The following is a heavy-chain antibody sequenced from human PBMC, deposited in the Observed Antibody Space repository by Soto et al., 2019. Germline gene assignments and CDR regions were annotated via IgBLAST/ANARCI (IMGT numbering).Heavy chain of an antibody. V-gene: IGHV3-30*18. Sequence: VQLVESGGGVVQPGRSLRLSCAASGFTFSDYAMHWVRQAPGKGLEWVAVVSHDGRNTHYADSVKGRFTISRDSSKNTVSLEITSLRAEDTAVYYCAKGGRQWLVTSDFNYWGQGAPVTVSS. CDR2: VSHDGRNT. D-gene: IGHD6-19*01. CDR1: GFTFSDYA. CDR3: AKGGRQWLVTSDFNY. J-gene: IGHJ4*02.